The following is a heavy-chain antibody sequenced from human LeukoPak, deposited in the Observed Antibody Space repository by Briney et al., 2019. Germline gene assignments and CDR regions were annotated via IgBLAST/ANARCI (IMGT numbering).Heavy chain of an antibody. CDR2: ILYDNK. Sequence: GGSLRLSCVASGFTFSSFGMHWVRQAPGRGLEWVALILYDNKYYINSVKGRFTISRDNSKNTLYLQMDSPRAEDTAVYYCARYCSGACYSGVDYWGQGTLVTVPS. CDR3: ARYCSGACYSGVDY. CDR1: GFTFSSFG. J-gene: IGHJ4*02. V-gene: IGHV3-33*05. D-gene: IGHD2-21*01.